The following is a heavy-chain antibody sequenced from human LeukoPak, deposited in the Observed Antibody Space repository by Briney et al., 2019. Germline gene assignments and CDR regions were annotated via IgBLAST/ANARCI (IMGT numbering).Heavy chain of an antibody. CDR1: GYTFTSYY. V-gene: IGHV1-46*01. CDR3: VRSGYDYDWFDP. J-gene: IGHJ5*02. D-gene: IGHD5-12*01. Sequence: ASVKVSCKASGYTFTSYYMHWVRQAPGQGLEWMGIINPSGGSTSYAQKFQGRFTITADKSTTTVYMELSSLRSDDTAVYYCVRSGYDYDWFDPWGQGTLVTVSS. CDR2: INPSGGST.